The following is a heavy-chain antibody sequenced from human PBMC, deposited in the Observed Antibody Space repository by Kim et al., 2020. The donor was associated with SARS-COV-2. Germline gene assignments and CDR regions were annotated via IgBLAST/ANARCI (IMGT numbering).Heavy chain of an antibody. CDR2: ISGSGGST. V-gene: IGHV3-23*01. J-gene: IGHJ4*02. Sequence: GGSLRLSCAASGFTFSSYAMSWVRQAPGKGLEWVSAISGSGGSTYYADSVKGRFTISRDNSKNTLYLQMNSLRAEDTAVYYCAKQIGGGITMIVVVMGFDYWGQGTLVTVSS. CDR1: GFTFSSYA. CDR3: AKQIGGGITMIVVVMGFDY. D-gene: IGHD3-22*01.